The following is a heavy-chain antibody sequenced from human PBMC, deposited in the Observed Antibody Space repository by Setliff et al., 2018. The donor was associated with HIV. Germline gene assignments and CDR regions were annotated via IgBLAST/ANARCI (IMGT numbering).Heavy chain of an antibody. Sequence: ASVKVSCKSSGYTFTSYYMNWVRQAPGQGLEWMGIINPSGGSSTYAQKFQGRVAMTRDTSTSTVYMELSSLRSEDTAVYYCARDRVRITIFGANDASDIWG. CDR2: INPSGGSS. V-gene: IGHV1-46*01. J-gene: IGHJ3*02. D-gene: IGHD3-3*01. CDR3: ARDRVRITIFGANDASDI. CDR1: GYTFTSYY.